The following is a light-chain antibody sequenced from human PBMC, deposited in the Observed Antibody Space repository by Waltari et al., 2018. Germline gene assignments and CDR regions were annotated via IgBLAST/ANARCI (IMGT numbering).Light chain of an antibody. CDR1: NSNIGGGYE. V-gene: IGLV1-40*01. CDR2: GNS. CDR3: QSYDIILCII. J-gene: IGLJ2*01. Sequence: QSVLTQPPSVSGAPGQRVTISCTGSNSNIGGGYEVHWYQQLPGTVPKLLIYGNSHRPSSAPVRVSASNSVSSAPLAIPVLQGDEEADYYCQSYDIILCIIFSVGTKLTVL.